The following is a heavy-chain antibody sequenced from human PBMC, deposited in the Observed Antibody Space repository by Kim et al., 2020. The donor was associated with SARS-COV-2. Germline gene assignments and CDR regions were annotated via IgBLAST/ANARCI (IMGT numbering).Heavy chain of an antibody. CDR1: GFTFDHYA. V-gene: IGHV3-23*01. D-gene: IGHD7-27*01. CDR3: AKDMWRDNGNWDAFDI. CDR2: IGGDGVDR. Sequence: GGSLRLSCVVSGFTFDHYAMSWVRQTPGKGLEWVSGIGGDGVDRDYADSVKGRFTISRDNPRNTLYLQMNSLRVGDSAVYYCAKDMWRDNGNWDAFDIWGQGTKVIVSS. J-gene: IGHJ3*02.